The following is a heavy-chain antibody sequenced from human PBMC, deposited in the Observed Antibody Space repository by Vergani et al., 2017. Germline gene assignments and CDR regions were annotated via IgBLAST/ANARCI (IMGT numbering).Heavy chain of an antibody. V-gene: IGHV3-23*04. Sequence: EVQLVESGGGLVKPGGSLRLSCAASGFTFSSYAMSWVRQAPGKGLEWVSAISGSGGRTNYADSLKGRFTIASAHSKNTLYLQMNRLRSEDTAVYYCAKDLYDSLVFDYWGRGSLVTVSS. CDR3: AKDLYDSLVFDY. CDR1: GFTFSSYA. CDR2: ISGSGGRT. D-gene: IGHD3-9*01. J-gene: IGHJ4*02.